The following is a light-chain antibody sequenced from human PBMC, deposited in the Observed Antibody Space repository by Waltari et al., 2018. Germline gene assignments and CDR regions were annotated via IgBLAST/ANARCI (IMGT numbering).Light chain of an antibody. CDR3: QQSYNAPYT. CDR1: QSIGTY. CDR2: VAS. Sequence: DIHMTQSPSSLPAPLRDRVTITSRASQSIGTYLNWYQLKPGEAPKLLVYVASNLQRGVPSRFSGSGSETDFTLTISSLQLEDFATYYCQQSYNAPYTFGQGTNVEIK. V-gene: IGKV1-39*01. J-gene: IGKJ2*01.